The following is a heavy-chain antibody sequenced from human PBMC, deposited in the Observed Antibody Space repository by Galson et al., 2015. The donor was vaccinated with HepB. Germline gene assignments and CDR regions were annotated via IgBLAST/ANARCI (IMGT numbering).Heavy chain of an antibody. D-gene: IGHD3-10*01. CDR2: ISAYNGNT. CDR3: ARDMVRGVNYFDY. J-gene: IGHJ4*02. Sequence: CKASGYTFTSYGISWVRQAPGQGLEWMGWISAYNGNTNYAQKLQGRVTMTTDTSTSTAYMELRGLRSDDTAVYYCARDMVRGVNYFDYWGQGTLVTVSS. V-gene: IGHV1-18*01. CDR1: GYTFTSYG.